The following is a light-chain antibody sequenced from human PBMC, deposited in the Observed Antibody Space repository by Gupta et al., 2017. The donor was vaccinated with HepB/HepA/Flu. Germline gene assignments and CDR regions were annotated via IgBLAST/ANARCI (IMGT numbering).Light chain of an antibody. Sequence: EIVMTQSPGTLSLSPGERATLSCRASQTISNKYVAWYQQKPGQAPRLLIYGASSRATDIPDRFSGSGSGTDFTLTISRREPEDFAVYYCQQYCSSPPFTFGQGTRLGIK. V-gene: IGKV3-20*01. J-gene: IGKJ5*01. CDR3: QQYCSSPPFT. CDR1: QTISNKY. CDR2: GAS.